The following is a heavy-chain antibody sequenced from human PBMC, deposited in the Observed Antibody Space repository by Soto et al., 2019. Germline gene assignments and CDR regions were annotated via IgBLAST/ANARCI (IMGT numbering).Heavy chain of an antibody. CDR2: ISYDGSNK. V-gene: IGHV3-30*18. CDR1: GFTFSSYG. D-gene: IGHD6-19*01. J-gene: IGHJ4*02. Sequence: GGSLRLSCAASGFTFSSYGMHWVRQAPGKGLEWVAVISYDGSNKYYADSVKGRFTISRDNSKNTLYLQMNSLRAEDTAVYYCAKEPGYSSGWYLVYWGQGTLVTAPQ. CDR3: AKEPGYSSGWYLVY.